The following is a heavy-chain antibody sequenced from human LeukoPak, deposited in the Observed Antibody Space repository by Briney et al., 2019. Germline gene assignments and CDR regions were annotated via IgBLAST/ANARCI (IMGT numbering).Heavy chain of an antibody. V-gene: IGHV3-13*01. Sequence: GGSLRLSCAASGFTFSSYDMHWVRQATGKGLEWVSAIGTAGDTYYPGSVKGRFTISRENAKNSLYLQMNSLRAGDTAVYYCARLSLITGLDYWGQGTLVTVSS. CDR2: IGTAGDT. CDR1: GFTFSSYD. J-gene: IGHJ4*02. CDR3: ARLSLITGLDY. D-gene: IGHD3-10*01.